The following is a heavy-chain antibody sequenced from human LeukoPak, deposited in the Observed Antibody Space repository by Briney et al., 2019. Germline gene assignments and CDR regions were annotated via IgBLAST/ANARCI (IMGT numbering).Heavy chain of an antibody. CDR3: ARAVLYDYVWGSYRSVGEDYFDY. J-gene: IGHJ4*02. CDR1: GGSISSYY. Sequence: SETLSLTCTVSGGSISSYYWTWIRQPPGKGLEWIGYIYYSGSTNYNPSLKSRVTISVDTSKNQFSLKLSSVTAADTAVYYCARAVLYDYVWGSYRSVGEDYFDYWGQGTLVTVSS. V-gene: IGHV4-59*08. CDR2: IYYSGST. D-gene: IGHD3-16*02.